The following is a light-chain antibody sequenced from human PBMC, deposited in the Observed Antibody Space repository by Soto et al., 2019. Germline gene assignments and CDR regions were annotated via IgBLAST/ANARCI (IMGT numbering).Light chain of an antibody. V-gene: IGKV1-39*01. Sequence: DIQMTQSPSSLSASIGDRVTLTCRASQSIGTNLNWYQQRPGKAPKLLIYAVSSLQSGVSSRFSGSGSGTDFTLSINSLQREDYATYYWQQTYSVPPLFAQGTKVEIK. J-gene: IGKJ1*01. CDR3: QQTYSVPPL. CDR2: AVS. CDR1: QSIGTN.